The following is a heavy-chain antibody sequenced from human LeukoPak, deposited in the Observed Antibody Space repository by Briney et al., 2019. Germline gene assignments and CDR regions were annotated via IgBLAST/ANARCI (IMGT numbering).Heavy chain of an antibody. CDR3: ASTTTTPRGGY. Sequence: SETLSLTCTVSGGSISSSSYYWGWIRQPPGKGLEWIGSIYYGGSTYYNPSLKSRVTISVDTSKNQFSLKLSSVTAADTAVYYCASTTTTPRGGYWGQGTLVTVSS. D-gene: IGHD1-14*01. CDR2: IYYGGST. CDR1: GGSISSSSYY. V-gene: IGHV4-39*01. J-gene: IGHJ4*02.